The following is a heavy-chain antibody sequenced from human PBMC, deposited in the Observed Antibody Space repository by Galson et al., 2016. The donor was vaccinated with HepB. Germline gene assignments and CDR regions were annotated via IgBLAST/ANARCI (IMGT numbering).Heavy chain of an antibody. CDR1: GSTFNTYG. V-gene: IGHV3-33*06. J-gene: IGHJ6*02. D-gene: IGHD3-10*01. CDR2: IWYDGSNK. CDR3: AKDGARFGGYYYYYYGMDV. Sequence: SLRLSCAASGSTFNTYGMYWVRQAPGKGLEWVAIIWYDGSNKYYADSVKGRFTISRDNSKNTLYLQMNSLRAEDTAVYYCAKDGARFGGYYYYYYGMDVWGQGTTVTVSS.